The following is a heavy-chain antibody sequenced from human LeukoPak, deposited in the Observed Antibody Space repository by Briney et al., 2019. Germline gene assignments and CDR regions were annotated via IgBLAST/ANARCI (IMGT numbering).Heavy chain of an antibody. CDR3: ARVFDYGGYEGYFDY. CDR2: ISAYNGNT. V-gene: IGHV1-18*01. Sequence: GASVKVSCKASGYTFTSYGISWVRQAPGQGLEWMGWISAYNGNTNYAQKLQGRVTMTTDTSTSTAYMELRSLRSDDTAVYYCARVFDYGGYEGYFDYWGQGTLVTVSS. D-gene: IGHD5-12*01. CDR1: GYTFTSYG. J-gene: IGHJ4*02.